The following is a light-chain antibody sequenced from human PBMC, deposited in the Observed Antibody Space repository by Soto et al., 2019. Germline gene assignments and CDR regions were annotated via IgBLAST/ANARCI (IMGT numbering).Light chain of an antibody. CDR3: ASSTSDSLYV. V-gene: IGLV2-14*01. Sequence: QCSPTQPDSVSGSRGQSSPISCTGTISDVGGNKYVSWYQQYPGKVPKLLINKVTNRPSGVSYRFSGSTSGNTASLTISALLAEDEADYFCASSTSDSLYVFGTGTKVTVL. CDR1: ISDVGGNKY. CDR2: KVT. J-gene: IGLJ1*01.